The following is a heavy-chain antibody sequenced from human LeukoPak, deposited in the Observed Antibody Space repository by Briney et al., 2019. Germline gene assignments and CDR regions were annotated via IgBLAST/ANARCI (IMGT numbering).Heavy chain of an antibody. V-gene: IGHV3-11*04. J-gene: IGHJ6*02. CDR3: AKDFPHYYEVPHGMDV. CDR1: GLTVSSNY. CDR2: ISVRAGTI. D-gene: IGHD3-22*01. Sequence: GGSLRLSCAASGLTVSSNYMSWVRQAPGKGLEWIAYISVRAGTIYYGDSAEGRFTISRDDAKNSLYLQMNGLRVEDTAIYYCAKDFPHYYEVPHGMDVWGQGTTVTV.